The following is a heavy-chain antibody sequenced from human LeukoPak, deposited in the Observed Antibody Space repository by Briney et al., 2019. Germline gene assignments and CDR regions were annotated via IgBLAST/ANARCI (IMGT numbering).Heavy chain of an antibody. Sequence: GGSLRLSCAASGFTFSSYAMSWVRQAPGKGLEWVSVISGSGGTTHYADSVKGRFTISRDNSKNTLYLQMNSLRGEDTAVYYCAKDGQVNQPDRLFTDWGQGTLVIVSS. CDR2: ISGSGGTT. CDR1: GFTFSSYA. CDR3: AKDGQVNQPDRLFTD. V-gene: IGHV3-23*01. D-gene: IGHD1-14*01. J-gene: IGHJ4*02.